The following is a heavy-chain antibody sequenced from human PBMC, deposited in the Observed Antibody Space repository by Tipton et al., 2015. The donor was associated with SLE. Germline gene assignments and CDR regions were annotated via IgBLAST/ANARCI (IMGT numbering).Heavy chain of an antibody. J-gene: IGHJ3*02. CDR2: ISYDGTND. V-gene: IGHV3-30*04. CDR1: GFTFSGHA. Sequence: SLRLSCVASGFTFSGHAMHWVRQAPGKGLEWVGVISYDGTNDYHADSVKGRFTTSRDNSKNTLDLHMNSLRPDDTAVYYCVRGLHLYGSGKTDAFDIWGQGTMVTVS. D-gene: IGHD3-10*01. CDR3: VRGLHLYGSGKTDAFDI.